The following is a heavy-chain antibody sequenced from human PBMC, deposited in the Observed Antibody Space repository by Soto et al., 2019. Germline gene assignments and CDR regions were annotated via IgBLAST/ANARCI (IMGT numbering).Heavy chain of an antibody. J-gene: IGHJ6*02. CDR3: ARGGITSSFWSGYYPMGFGHYYYGMDV. V-gene: IGHV7-4-1*01. D-gene: IGHD3-3*01. CDR1: GYTFTSYA. Sequence: QVQLVQSGSELKKPGASVKVSCKASGYTFTSYAMNWVRQAPGQGLEWMGWINTNTGNPTYAQGFTGRFVFSLDTSVSTAYLQICSLKAEDTAVYYWARGGITSSFWSGYYPMGFGHYYYGMDVWGQGTTVTVSS. CDR2: INTNTGNP.